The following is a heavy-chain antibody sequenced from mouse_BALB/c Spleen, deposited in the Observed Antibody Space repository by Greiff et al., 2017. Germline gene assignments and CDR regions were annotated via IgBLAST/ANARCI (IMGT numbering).Heavy chain of an antibody. CDR2: IRNKANGYTT. CDR3: ARDCGYDGGGAMDY. D-gene: IGHD2-14*01. J-gene: IGHJ4*01. Sequence: DVKVEESGGGLVQPGGSLRLSCATSGFTFTDYYMSWVRQPPGKALEWLGFIRNKANGYTTEYSASVKGRFTISRDNSQSILYLQMNTLRAEDSATYYCARDCGYDGGGAMDYWGQGTSVTVSA. V-gene: IGHV7-3*02. CDR1: GFTFTDYY.